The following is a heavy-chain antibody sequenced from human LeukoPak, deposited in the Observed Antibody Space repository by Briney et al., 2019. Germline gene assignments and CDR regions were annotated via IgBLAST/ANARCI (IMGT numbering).Heavy chain of an antibody. Sequence: GGSLRLSCAASGFTFSSYSMNWVCQAPGKGLEWVSSISISSSYIYYADSVKGRFTISRDNAKNSLYLQMNSLRAEDTAVYYCARDLNDYYDSSDPDYWGQGTLVTVSS. CDR2: ISISSSYI. V-gene: IGHV3-21*01. CDR3: ARDLNDYYDSSDPDY. J-gene: IGHJ4*02. CDR1: GFTFSSYS. D-gene: IGHD3-22*01.